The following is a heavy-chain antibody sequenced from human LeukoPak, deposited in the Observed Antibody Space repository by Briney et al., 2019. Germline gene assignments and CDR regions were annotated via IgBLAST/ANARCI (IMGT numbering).Heavy chain of an antibody. CDR2: ISGSGGST. CDR3: AKGPRADGYNYENWFDP. D-gene: IGHD5-24*01. Sequence: PGGSLRLSCAASGFTFSSCAMSWVRQAPGKGLEWVSAISGSGGSTYYADSVKGRFTISRDNSKNTLYLQMNSLRAEDTAVYYCAKGPRADGYNYENWFDPWGQGTLVTVSS. J-gene: IGHJ5*02. CDR1: GFTFSSCA. V-gene: IGHV3-23*01.